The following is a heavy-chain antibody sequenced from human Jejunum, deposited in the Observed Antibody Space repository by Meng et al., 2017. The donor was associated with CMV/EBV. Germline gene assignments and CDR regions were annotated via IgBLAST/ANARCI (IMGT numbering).Heavy chain of an antibody. J-gene: IGHJ5*02. Sequence: WGRQGQGKGMEGGSTMSARGGTTAYADSGKGRFTVSRDSAKNTLYLQMDSLRADDTAVYYCAKDPTTSRYCREISCYTGGPHFGPWGQGTLVTVSS. CDR3: AKDPTTSRYCREISCYTGGPHFGP. CDR2: MSARGGTT. V-gene: IGHV3-23*01. D-gene: IGHD2-15*01.